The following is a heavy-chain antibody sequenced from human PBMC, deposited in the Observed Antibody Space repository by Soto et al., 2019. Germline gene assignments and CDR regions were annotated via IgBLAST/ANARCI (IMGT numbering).Heavy chain of an antibody. J-gene: IGHJ4*02. Sequence: EVQLVETGGGLMQPGGSLRLSCAASGFTVSNNWMIWVRQAPGKGLEWVSLIYSGGKTNYADAVKDRFTISRDSYKNTLHFEMNNLRAEDTATYYCARHIGVRGQGTLVTVSA. V-gene: IGHV3-53*02. D-gene: IGHD2-21*01. CDR3: ARHIGV. CDR2: IYSGGKT. CDR1: GFTVSNNW.